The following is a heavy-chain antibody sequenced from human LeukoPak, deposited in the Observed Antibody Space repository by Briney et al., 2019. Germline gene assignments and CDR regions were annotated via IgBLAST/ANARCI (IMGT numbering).Heavy chain of an antibody. CDR3: AKEEGFDY. V-gene: IGHV3-23*01. Sequence: PGGSLRLSCAASGFTFSSYAMSWVRQAPGKGLEWVAAITGNAGRTFCADSVKGRFTISRDNFKNTVYLQMNSLRAEDTAVYYCAKEEGFDYWGQGTLVTVSS. CDR2: ITGNAGRT. J-gene: IGHJ4*02. CDR1: GFTFSSYA.